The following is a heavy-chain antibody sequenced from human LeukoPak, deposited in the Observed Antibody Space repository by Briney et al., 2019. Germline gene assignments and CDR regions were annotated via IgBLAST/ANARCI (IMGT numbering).Heavy chain of an antibody. Sequence: PGGSLRLSCAASGYMFSGYGMHWVRQAPGKGLEWAAVIWFDGSRRYYADSVKGRFTISRDNSKNTLYLQMNSLRAEDTAVYYCAKDRVWFGELLPDYWGQGTLVTVSS. CDR1: GYMFSGYG. V-gene: IGHV3-30*02. D-gene: IGHD3-10*01. CDR2: IWFDGSRR. CDR3: AKDRVWFGELLPDY. J-gene: IGHJ4*02.